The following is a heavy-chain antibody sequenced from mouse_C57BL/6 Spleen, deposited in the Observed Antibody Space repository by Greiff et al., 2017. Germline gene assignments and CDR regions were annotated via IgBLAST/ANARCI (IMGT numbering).Heavy chain of an antibody. CDR1: GYTFTSYW. D-gene: IGHD1-1*01. V-gene: IGHV1-69*01. CDR2: IDPSDSYT. J-gene: IGHJ2*01. CDR3: ARHYYGRAYYFDY. Sequence: VQLQQSGAELVMPGASVKLSCKASGYTFTSYWMHWVKQRPGQGLEWIGEIDPSDSYTNYNQKFKGKSTLTVDKSSSTAYMQLSSLTSEDSAVYYCARHYYGRAYYFDYWGQGTTLTVSS.